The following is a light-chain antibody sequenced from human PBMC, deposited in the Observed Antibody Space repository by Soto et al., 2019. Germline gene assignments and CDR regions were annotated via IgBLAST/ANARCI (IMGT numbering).Light chain of an antibody. J-gene: IGLJ2*01. CDR1: SSDVGGYNY. CDR2: EVN. Sequence: QSALTQPPSASGSPGQSVTISCTGTSSDVGGYNYVSWYQQHPGKAPRLMIYEVNKRASGVPDRFSGSKSGNTASLTFSGLQAEDDPDYHCSSYVGSNHVVFGGGTKLTVL. CDR3: SSYVGSNHVV. V-gene: IGLV2-8*01.